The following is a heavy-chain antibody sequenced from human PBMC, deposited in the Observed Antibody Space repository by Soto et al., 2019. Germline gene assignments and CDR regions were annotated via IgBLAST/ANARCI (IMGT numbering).Heavy chain of an antibody. CDR3: TLPSSGWRTGLNY. CDR1: GFTFGDYA. Sequence: GGSLRLSCTASGFTFGDYAMSWVRQAPGKGLEWVGFIRSKAYGGTTEYAASVKGRFTISRDDSKSIAYLQMNSLKTEDTAVYYCTLPSSGWRTGLNYWGQGTLVTVSS. V-gene: IGHV3-49*04. CDR2: IRSKAYGGTT. D-gene: IGHD6-19*01. J-gene: IGHJ4*02.